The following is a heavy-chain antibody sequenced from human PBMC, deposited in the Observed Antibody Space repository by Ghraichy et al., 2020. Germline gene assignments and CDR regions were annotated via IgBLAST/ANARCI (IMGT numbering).Heavy chain of an antibody. CDR1: GFTFSTYW. CDR2: IKQDGSEK. CDR3: ARTYQVGSFDY. D-gene: IGHD1-26*01. V-gene: IGHV3-7*01. Sequence: GESLNISCAASGFTFSTYWMSWVRQAPGKGLEWVANIKQDGSEKYYLDSVEGRFTISRDNAKNSLYLQMNSLRAEDTAVYYCARTYQVGSFDYWGQGTLVPVTS. J-gene: IGHJ4*02.